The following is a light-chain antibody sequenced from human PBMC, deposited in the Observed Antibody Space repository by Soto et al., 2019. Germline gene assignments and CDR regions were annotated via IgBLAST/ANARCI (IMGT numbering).Light chain of an antibody. CDR1: QSLLHSNGYNY. V-gene: IGKV2-28*01. J-gene: IGKJ3*01. CDR3: MKDLQTLT. Sequence: DIVMTQSPLSLPVTPGETASISCRSSQSLLHSNGYNYLDWYLQNPGQSSQLLIYLGSNRAFGVPDSFSGSGSGTDITLKLSRVDAEYVSFYYCMKDLQTLTFGPGTKVDIK. CDR2: LGS.